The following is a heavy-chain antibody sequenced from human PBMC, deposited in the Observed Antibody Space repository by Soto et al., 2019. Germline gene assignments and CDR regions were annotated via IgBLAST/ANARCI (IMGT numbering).Heavy chain of an antibody. CDR3: ARDGSIAARPYWFDP. CDR2: ISYDGSNK. J-gene: IGHJ5*02. CDR1: GCTFSSYA. Sequence: GGSLRLCCAASGCTFSSYAMHWVRQAPGKGLEWVAVISYDGSNKYYADSVKGRFTISRDNSKNTLYLQMNSLRAEDTAVYYCARDGSIAARPYWFDPWGQGTLVTVSS. V-gene: IGHV3-30-3*01. D-gene: IGHD6-6*01.